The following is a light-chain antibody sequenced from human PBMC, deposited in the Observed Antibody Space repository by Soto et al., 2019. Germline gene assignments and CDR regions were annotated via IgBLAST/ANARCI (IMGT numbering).Light chain of an antibody. CDR3: QQSSSIPWT. CDR1: QNIDNY. Sequence: DIQMNQSPSSLSASVGDRVTITCRASQNIDNYLNWFQQKPGKAPNLLIFDAPSLQNGVPSRFRGSGSATDFTLTISNRQPEDSATYYCQQSSSIPWTFGQGTKVEIK. J-gene: IGKJ1*01. V-gene: IGKV1-39*01. CDR2: DAP.